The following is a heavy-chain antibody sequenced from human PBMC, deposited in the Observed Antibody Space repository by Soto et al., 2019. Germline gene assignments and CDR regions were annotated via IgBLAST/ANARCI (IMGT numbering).Heavy chain of an antibody. Sequence: QVQLVQSGAEVKKPGSSVKVSCKASGGTFSSYTISWVRQAPGQGLEWMGRIIPILGIANYAQKFQGRVMITADKSTSTAYMELSSLRSEDTAVYYCARVVGATSGGPFDYWGQGTLVTVSS. CDR1: GGTFSSYT. D-gene: IGHD1-26*01. CDR2: IIPILGIA. J-gene: IGHJ4*02. V-gene: IGHV1-69*02. CDR3: ARVVGATSGGPFDY.